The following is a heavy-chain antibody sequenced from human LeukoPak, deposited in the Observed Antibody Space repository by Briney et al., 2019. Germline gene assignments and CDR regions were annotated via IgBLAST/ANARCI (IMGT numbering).Heavy chain of an antibody. V-gene: IGHV3-30*18. Sequence: GGSLRLSCAASGFTFSSYGMHWVRQAPGKGLEWVAVISYDGSNKYYADSVKGRFTISRDNSKNTLYLQMNSLRAEDTAVYYCAKASSIAAPYFDYWGQGTLVTVSS. D-gene: IGHD6-6*01. CDR2: ISYDGSNK. CDR1: GFTFSSYG. J-gene: IGHJ4*02. CDR3: AKASSIAAPYFDY.